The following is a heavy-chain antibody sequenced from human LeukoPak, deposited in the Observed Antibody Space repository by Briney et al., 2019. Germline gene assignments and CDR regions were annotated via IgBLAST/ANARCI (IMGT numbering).Heavy chain of an antibody. V-gene: IGHV4-4*07. J-gene: IGHJ5*02. CDR3: ARGDYYDGGGRNWFDP. Sequence: SETLSLTCTVSGSSMSDYYWSFIRQPAGKGLEWIGRIHPSGTTYFNPSLKSRVTMSVDTSQSQFSLRLTSTTAADTAVYFCARGDYYDGGGRNWFDPWGQGILVAVSS. D-gene: IGHD3-16*01. CDR1: GSSMSDYY. CDR2: IHPSGTT.